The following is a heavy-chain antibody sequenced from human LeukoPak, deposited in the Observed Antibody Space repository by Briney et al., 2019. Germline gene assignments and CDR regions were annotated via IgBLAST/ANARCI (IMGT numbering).Heavy chain of an antibody. J-gene: IGHJ4*02. D-gene: IGHD6-19*01. CDR1: GGSISSYH. CDR3: ARVVAGQRYFDY. CDR2: IYYSGST. V-gene: IGHV4-59*01. Sequence: SETLSLTCTVSGGSISSYHWSWIRQPPGKGLEWIGYIYYSGSTNYNPSLKSRVTISVDTSKNQFSLKLSSVTAADTAVYYCARVVAGQRYFDYWGQGTLVTVSS.